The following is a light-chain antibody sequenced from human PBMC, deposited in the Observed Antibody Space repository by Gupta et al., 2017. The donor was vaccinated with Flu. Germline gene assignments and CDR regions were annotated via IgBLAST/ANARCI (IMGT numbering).Light chain of an antibody. CDR1: QSLGSS. J-gene: IGKJ1*01. V-gene: IGKV6-21*01. CDR3: QQSSSLPRT. Sequence: IVPTQSPGLQSVTPVARLTVSCRASQSLGSSLHWYQQKPDQSPKLLIKYASHSCSGVPSRFSGSGSGTDFTLTINSLEAEDAATYYCQQSSSLPRTFGQGTKVEIK. CDR2: YAS.